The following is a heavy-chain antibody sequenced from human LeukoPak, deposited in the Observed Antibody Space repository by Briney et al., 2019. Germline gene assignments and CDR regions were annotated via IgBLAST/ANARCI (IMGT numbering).Heavy chain of an antibody. Sequence: EGSLRLSCAASGFTFSSYGFHWVRQAPGKGLEWVAVIWYDGSNKYYADSVRGRFTISRDNAKNSLYLQMNSLRAEDTAVYYCARTYSSSWPDLTFDYWGQGTLVTVSS. V-gene: IGHV3-33*03. D-gene: IGHD6-13*01. J-gene: IGHJ4*02. CDR2: IWYDGSNK. CDR3: ARTYSSSWPDLTFDY. CDR1: GFTFSSYG.